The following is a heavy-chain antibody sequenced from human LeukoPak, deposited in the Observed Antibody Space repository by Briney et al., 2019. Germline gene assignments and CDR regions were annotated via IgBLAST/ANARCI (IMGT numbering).Heavy chain of an antibody. CDR3: AKDFFGGNSHR. V-gene: IGHV3-21*04. CDR1: GFTFSSYS. CDR2: ISSSSSYI. Sequence: GGSLRLSCAASGFTFSSYSMNWVRQAPGKGLEWVSSISSSSSYIYYADSVKGRFTISRDNSKNTLYLQMNSLSAEDTAVYYCAKDFFGGNSHRWGQGTLVTVSS. D-gene: IGHD4-23*01. J-gene: IGHJ4*02.